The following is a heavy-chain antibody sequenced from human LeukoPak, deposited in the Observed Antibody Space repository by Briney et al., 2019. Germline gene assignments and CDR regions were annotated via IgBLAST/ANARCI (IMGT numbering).Heavy chain of an antibody. D-gene: IGHD3-16*01. CDR1: GGSISSYY. V-gene: IGHV4-59*01. J-gene: IGHJ4*02. Sequence: SETLSLTCTVSGGSISSYYWSWIRQPPGKGLEWIGYIYYSGSTNYNPSLKSRVTISVDTSKNQFSLKLSSVTAADAAVYYCASMEESSGYFDYWGQGTLVTVSS. CDR2: IYYSGST. CDR3: ASMEESSGYFDY.